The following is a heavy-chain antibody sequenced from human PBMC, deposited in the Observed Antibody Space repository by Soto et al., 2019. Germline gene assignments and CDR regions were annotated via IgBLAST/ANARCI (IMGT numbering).Heavy chain of an antibody. J-gene: IGHJ4*02. CDR2: IYYSGST. CDR3: AREWELLGLDY. CDR1: GGSISSYY. V-gene: IGHV4-59*01. Sequence: SETLSLTCTVSGGSISSYYWSWIRQPPGKGLEWIGYIYYSGSTNYNPSLKSRVTISVDTPKNQFSLKLSSVTAADTAVYYCAREWELLGLDYWGQGTLVTVSS. D-gene: IGHD1-26*01.